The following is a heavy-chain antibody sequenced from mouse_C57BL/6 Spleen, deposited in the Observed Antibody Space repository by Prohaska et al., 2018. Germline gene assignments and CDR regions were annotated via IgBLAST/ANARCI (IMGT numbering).Heavy chain of an antibody. Sequence: EVKFEESGGGLVQPGGSMKLSCVASGFSFSNYWMSWVRQSPEKGLEWVAQIRLKSDNYATNYAESVKGRFTISRDDSKSSVYLQMNNLRAEDTGIYYCTADPNAYWGQGTLVTVSA. CDR1: GFSFSNYW. CDR3: TADPNAY. J-gene: IGHJ3*01. V-gene: IGHV6-3*01. CDR2: IRLKSDNYAT.